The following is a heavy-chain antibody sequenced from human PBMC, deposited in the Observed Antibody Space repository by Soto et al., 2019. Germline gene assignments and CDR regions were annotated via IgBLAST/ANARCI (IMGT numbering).Heavy chain of an antibody. J-gene: IGHJ3*02. CDR2: ISSSSSYI. D-gene: IGHD3-10*01. Sequence: EGSLRLSCAASGFTFSSYSMNWVRQAPGKGLEWVSSISSSSSYIYYADSVKGRFTISRDNAKNSLYLQMNSLRAEDTAVYYCARARGLRGAFDIWGQGTMVTVSS. CDR1: GFTFSSYS. CDR3: ARARGLRGAFDI. V-gene: IGHV3-21*01.